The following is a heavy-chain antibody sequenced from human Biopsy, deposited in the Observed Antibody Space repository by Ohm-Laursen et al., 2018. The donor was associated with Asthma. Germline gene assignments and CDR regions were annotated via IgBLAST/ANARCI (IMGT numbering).Heavy chain of an antibody. V-gene: IGHV1-3*04. CDR1: GYNFISFA. Sequence: ASVKVSCKASGYNFISFAIHWVRQAPGQRLEWMGWVNTGNGDTKYSQKFQGRVTITRDTSASTAYTELRSPRSEDTATYYCARTYYDFLTGQVKDVFGVWGQGTMVTVSS. CDR2: VNTGNGDT. D-gene: IGHD3-9*01. J-gene: IGHJ3*01. CDR3: ARTYYDFLTGQVKDVFGV.